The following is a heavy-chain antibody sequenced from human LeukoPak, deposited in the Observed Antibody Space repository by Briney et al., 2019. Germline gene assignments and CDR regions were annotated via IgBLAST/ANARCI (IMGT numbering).Heavy chain of an antibody. D-gene: IGHD3-22*01. Sequence: PGGSLRLSCAASGFTFDDYAMQRVRQPPGKGLEWVSLISGSGGRTYYADSVKGRFTVSRDNSKNTLYLQMNSLGNEDTALYYCAKDLFIARGFFYYMDVWGKGTTVTVSS. CDR3: AKDLFIARGFFYYMDV. CDR1: GFTFDDYA. CDR2: ISGSGGRT. J-gene: IGHJ6*03. V-gene: IGHV3-43*02.